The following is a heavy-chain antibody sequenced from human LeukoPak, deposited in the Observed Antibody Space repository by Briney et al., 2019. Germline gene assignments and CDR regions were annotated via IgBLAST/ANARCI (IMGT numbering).Heavy chain of an antibody. V-gene: IGHV5-51*01. D-gene: IGHD6-19*01. J-gene: IGHJ4*02. CDR3: ATYPHYSSGPTY. Sequence: GESLKISCKGFGYSFTNYWIARVRQMPGKGLEWMGIIYPADSDTRYSPSFQGQVTISADKSISTAYLQWSSLKASDTAMYYCATYPHYSSGPTYWGQGTLVTVSS. CDR1: GYSFTNYW. CDR2: IYPADSDT.